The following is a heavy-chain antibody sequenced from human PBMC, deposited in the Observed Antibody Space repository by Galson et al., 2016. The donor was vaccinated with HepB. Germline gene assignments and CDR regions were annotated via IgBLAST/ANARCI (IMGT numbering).Heavy chain of an antibody. Sequence: SVKVSCKASGYSFTSYYMHWVRQAPGQGLECVGIINPSSGTTDYAQKFQGRVTMTRDTSTSTVYMELSSLRSEDTAVYYCARGPSREWLLYYYYYYGMDVWGKGTTVTVSS. J-gene: IGHJ6*04. CDR3: ARGPSREWLLYYYYYYGMDV. CDR1: GYSFTSYY. D-gene: IGHD3-3*01. CDR2: INPSSGTT. V-gene: IGHV1-46*01.